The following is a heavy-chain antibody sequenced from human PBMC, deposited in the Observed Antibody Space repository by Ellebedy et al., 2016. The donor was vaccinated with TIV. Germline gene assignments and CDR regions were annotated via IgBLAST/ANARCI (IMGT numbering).Heavy chain of an antibody. CDR1: RFTFSNFA. Sequence: GGSLRLSXAASRFTFSNFAMNWVRQAPGKGLEWVSSITGSGDTTYYADSVKGRFTISRDNSKNTLYLQMNSLRADDTAVYYCAKGVPRITIFGVMDFWGQGTLVTVSS. CDR3: AKGVPRITIFGVMDF. CDR2: ITGSGDTT. D-gene: IGHD3-3*01. V-gene: IGHV3-23*01. J-gene: IGHJ4*02.